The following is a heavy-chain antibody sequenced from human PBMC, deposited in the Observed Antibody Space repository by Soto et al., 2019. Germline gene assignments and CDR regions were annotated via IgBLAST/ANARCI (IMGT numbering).Heavy chain of an antibody. V-gene: IGHV4-30-4*01. D-gene: IGHD5-18*01. CDR2: IYYNGSA. Sequence: SETLSLTCTVSGGSISSSSYSWSWIRQPPGEGLEWIGYIYYNGSAYYNPSLMSRVTMSVDPSKNEFSLNLNSVTAADTAVYFWAGGLGGYRYGPGEVYWGQATLV. J-gene: IGHJ4*02. CDR3: AGGLGGYRYGPGEVY. CDR1: GGSISSSSYS.